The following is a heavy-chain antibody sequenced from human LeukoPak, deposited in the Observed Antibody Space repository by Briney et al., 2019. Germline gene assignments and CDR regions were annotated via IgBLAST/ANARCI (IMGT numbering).Heavy chain of an antibody. J-gene: IGHJ4*02. CDR2: ISGSGGST. Sequence: PGGSLRLSCAASGFTFSSYAMSWVRQAPGKGLEWVSAISGSGGSTYYADSVKGRFTISRDNSKNTLYLQMNSLRAEDTAVYYCAKDPYGSGSYYNYGYWGQGTLVTVSS. CDR3: AKDPYGSGSYYNYGY. D-gene: IGHD3-10*01. V-gene: IGHV3-23*01. CDR1: GFTFSSYA.